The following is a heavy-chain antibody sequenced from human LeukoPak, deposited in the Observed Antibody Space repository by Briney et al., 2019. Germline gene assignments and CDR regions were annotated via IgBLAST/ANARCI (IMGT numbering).Heavy chain of an antibody. CDR3: AGQYCSGGSCYQGTSNY. D-gene: IGHD2-15*01. CDR1: GFTFSSYS. V-gene: IGHV3-48*01. CDR2: ISSSSSTI. Sequence: GGSLRLSCAASGFTFSSYSMNWVRQAPGKGLEWVSYISSSSSTIHYADSVKGRFTISRDNAKNSLYLQMNSLRAEDTAVYYCAGQYCSGGSCYQGTSNYWGQGTLVTVSS. J-gene: IGHJ4*02.